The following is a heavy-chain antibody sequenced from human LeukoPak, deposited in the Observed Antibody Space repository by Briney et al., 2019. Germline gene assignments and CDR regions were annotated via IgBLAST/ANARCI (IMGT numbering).Heavy chain of an antibody. V-gene: IGHV4-39*07. CDR1: GDSISSSSYN. CDR3: ARALPAQDY. D-gene: IGHD2-15*01. CDR2: INHSGST. Sequence: PSETLSLTCSVSGDSISSSSYNWGWIRQPPGKGLEWIGEINHSGSTNYNPSLKSRVTISVDTSKNQFSLKLSSVTAADTAVYYCARALPAQDYWGQGTLVTVSS. J-gene: IGHJ4*02.